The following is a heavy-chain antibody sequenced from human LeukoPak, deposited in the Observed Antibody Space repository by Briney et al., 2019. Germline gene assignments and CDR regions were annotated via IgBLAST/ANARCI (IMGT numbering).Heavy chain of an antibody. CDR3: ARTQTEYSYGHPYCFDY. CDR1: GFTFSSYG. V-gene: IGHV3-23*01. D-gene: IGHD5-18*01. CDR2: ISGSGGST. J-gene: IGHJ4*02. Sequence: GGSLRLSCAASGFTFSSYGMTWVRQAPGKGLEWVSGISGSGGSTYYADSVKGRFTISRDNSKNTLYLQMNSLRVEDTAVYYCARTQTEYSYGHPYCFDYWGQGTLVTVSS.